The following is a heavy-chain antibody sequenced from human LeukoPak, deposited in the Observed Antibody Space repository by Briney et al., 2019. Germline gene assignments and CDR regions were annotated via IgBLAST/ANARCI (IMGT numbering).Heavy chain of an antibody. V-gene: IGHV3-20*04. CDR1: GFRFDDYG. J-gene: IGHJ6*03. D-gene: IGHD2-2*01. Sequence: GGSLRLSCAASGFRFDDYGMSWVRHVPGKGREGVSGTNWDGASTGYADSGEGRFTISRGNVKKYLYLRMNSLRVEHTALSFCGRVYCSTTSCYDYYAYYMDVWGKGTTVTVSS. CDR2: TNWDGAST. CDR3: GRVYCSTTSCYDYYAYYMDV.